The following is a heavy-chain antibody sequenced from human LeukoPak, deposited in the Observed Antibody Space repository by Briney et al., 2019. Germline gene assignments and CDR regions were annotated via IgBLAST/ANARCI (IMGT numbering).Heavy chain of an antibody. CDR3: ARHLGGYSYNYYYGMDV. J-gene: IGHJ6*02. CDR1: GGSVSSGSYY. Sequence: PSETLSLTCSVSGGSVSSGSYYWSWVRQPPGKGLEWNGYIFYSGSTNYNPSLKSRVTISADTSKNQFSLKLSSVTAADTAVYYCARHLGGYSYNYYYGMDVWGQGTTVTVSS. V-gene: IGHV4-61*01. CDR2: IFYSGST. D-gene: IGHD5-18*01.